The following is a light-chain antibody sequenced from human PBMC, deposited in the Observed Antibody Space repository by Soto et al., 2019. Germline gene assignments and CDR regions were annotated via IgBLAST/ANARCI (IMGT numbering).Light chain of an antibody. CDR1: SSDVGGYNY. J-gene: IGLJ1*01. CDR3: SSYTSSSTLDYV. Sequence: QSALTQPASVSGSPGQSITISCTGTSSDVGGYNYVSWYQQHPGKAPKLMIYDVSNRLSGVSNRFSGSKSGNTASLTISGLQAEDEADYYCSSYTSSSTLDYVFGTGTKVTV. CDR2: DVS. V-gene: IGLV2-14*01.